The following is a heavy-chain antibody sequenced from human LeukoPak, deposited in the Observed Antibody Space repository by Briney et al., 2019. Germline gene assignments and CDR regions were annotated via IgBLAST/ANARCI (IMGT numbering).Heavy chain of an antibody. D-gene: IGHD2-15*01. Sequence: PGGSLRLSCVVSGFTFSNYRMSWVRQAPGKGLEWVANIKQDGSEKNYVDSVKGRFTISRDNAKNSLLLQLDSLRAEDTAVYYCASTQTFDYWGQGTLVTVSS. J-gene: IGHJ4*02. CDR3: ASTQTFDY. CDR1: GFTFSNYR. V-gene: IGHV3-7*03. CDR2: IKQDGSEK.